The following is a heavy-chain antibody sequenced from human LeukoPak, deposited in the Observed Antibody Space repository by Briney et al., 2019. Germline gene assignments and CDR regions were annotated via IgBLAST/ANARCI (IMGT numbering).Heavy chain of an antibody. CDR3: AREGCSGGSCYPDYGMDV. CDR1: GFTFSSYG. D-gene: IGHD2-15*01. J-gene: IGHJ6*02. V-gene: IGHV3-33*01. CDR2: IWYDGGNK. Sequence: GGSLRLSCAATGFTFSSYGMHWVRQAPGKGLEWVAVIWYDGGNKYYADSVKGRFTISRDNSKNTLYLQMNSLRAEDTAVYYCAREGCSGGSCYPDYGMDVWGQGTTVTVSS.